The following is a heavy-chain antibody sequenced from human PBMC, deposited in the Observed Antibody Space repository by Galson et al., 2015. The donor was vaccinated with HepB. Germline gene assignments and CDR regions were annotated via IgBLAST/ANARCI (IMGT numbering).Heavy chain of an antibody. CDR3: VRDDFKDPSLFDF. J-gene: IGHJ4*02. CDR1: RFSFSNYA. V-gene: IGHV3-30-3*01. Sequence: SLRLSCAASRFSFSNYAMHWVRQAPGKGLEWVALISSDGNNKYYRESVKGRFTISRDNSENTVFLQMNSLRVEETAMYYCVRDDFKDPSLFDFWGQGTLVTVSS. D-gene: IGHD2-21*02. CDR2: ISSDGNNK.